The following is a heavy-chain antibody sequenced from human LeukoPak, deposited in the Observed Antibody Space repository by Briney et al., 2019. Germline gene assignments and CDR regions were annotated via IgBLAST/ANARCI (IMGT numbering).Heavy chain of an antibody. CDR2: INHSGGT. Sequence: NTSETLSLTCTVSGGSISSSSYYWGWIRQPPGKGLEWIGEINHSGGTNYNPSLKSRVTLSVDTSKNQFSLKLSSVTAADTAVYYCARRRYSSSWYMFDPWGQGTLVTVSS. CDR3: ARRRYSSSWYMFDP. J-gene: IGHJ5*02. CDR1: GGSISSSSYY. D-gene: IGHD6-13*01. V-gene: IGHV4-39*07.